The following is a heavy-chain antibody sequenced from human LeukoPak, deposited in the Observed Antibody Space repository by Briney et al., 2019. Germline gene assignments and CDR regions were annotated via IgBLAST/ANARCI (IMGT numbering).Heavy chain of an antibody. Sequence: SETLSLTCTVSGGSISSYYWSWIRQPPGKGLGWIGYIYYSGSTNYNPSLKSRVTISVDTSKNQFSLKLSSVTAADTAVYYCAITTGIGIDYWGQGTLVTVSS. D-gene: IGHD1-1*01. CDR1: GGSISSYY. V-gene: IGHV4-59*01. CDR2: IYYSGST. J-gene: IGHJ4*02. CDR3: AITTGIGIDY.